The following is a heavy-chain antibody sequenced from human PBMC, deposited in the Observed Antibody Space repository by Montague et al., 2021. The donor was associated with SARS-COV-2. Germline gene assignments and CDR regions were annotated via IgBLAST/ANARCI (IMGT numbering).Heavy chain of an antibody. Sequence: SETLSLTCTVSGGSISTYYWSWIRQPPGKGLEWIGYIYYSGSTHYNPSLKCRVTISVDTSKNQFSLKLSSVTAADTAVYYCARHGPFVVLTAIHDTFDLWGQATMVTVSS. CDR2: IYYSGST. V-gene: IGHV4-59*08. CDR1: GGSISTYY. J-gene: IGHJ3*01. CDR3: ARHGPFVVLTAIHDTFDL. D-gene: IGHD2-21*02.